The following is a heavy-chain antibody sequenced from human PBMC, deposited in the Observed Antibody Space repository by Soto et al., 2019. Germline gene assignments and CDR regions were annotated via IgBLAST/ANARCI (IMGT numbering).Heavy chain of an antibody. V-gene: IGHV1-3*01. Sequence: ASVKVSCKASGYTFTSYAMHWVRQAPGQRLEWMGWINAGNGNTKYSQKFQGRVTITRDTSASTAYMELSSLRSEDTAVYYCARSSSWWERYDGMDVWGQGTTVTVSS. CDR1: GYTFTSYA. CDR3: ARSSSWWERYDGMDV. D-gene: IGHD6-13*01. CDR2: INAGNGNT. J-gene: IGHJ6*02.